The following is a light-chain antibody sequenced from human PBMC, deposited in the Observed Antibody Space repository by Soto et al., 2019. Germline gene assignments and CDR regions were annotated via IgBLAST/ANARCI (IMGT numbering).Light chain of an antibody. J-gene: IGLJ1*01. Sequence: QSVLTQPASGSGCPGQSITISYAGTSSDVGANNLVSWYQQHPGKAPKLTIYEGNKRPSGVSYRFSGAKSGNMASLTISGLQAEDEADYYCCSYVDGGSYVFGTGTKVTVL. V-gene: IGLV2-23*01. CDR2: EGN. CDR3: CSYVDGGSYV. CDR1: SSDVGANNL.